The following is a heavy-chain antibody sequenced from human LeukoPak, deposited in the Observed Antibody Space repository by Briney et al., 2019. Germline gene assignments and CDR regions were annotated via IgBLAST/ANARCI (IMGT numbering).Heavy chain of an antibody. V-gene: IGHV1-69*05. CDR3: TRGAVVPAALGPYFDF. J-gene: IGHJ4*02. Sequence: SVKVSCKASGGTFSSYAISWVRQAAGQELEWRGGIIPIFGTANYAQKFQGRVTITTDESTSTAYMELSSLRSEDTAVYYCTRGAVVPAALGPYFDFWGQGTLVTVSS. CDR2: IIPIFGTA. D-gene: IGHD2-2*01. CDR1: GGTFSSYA.